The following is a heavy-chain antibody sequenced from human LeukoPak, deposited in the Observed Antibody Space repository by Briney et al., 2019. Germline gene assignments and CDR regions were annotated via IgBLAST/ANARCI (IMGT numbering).Heavy chain of an antibody. V-gene: IGHV3-30*04. J-gene: IGHJ4*02. CDR3: ARDPRSSGYFFDY. Sequence: SGGSLRLSRAASGFTFGNYAMNWVRQAPGKGLEWVTVISYDATNENYADSVKGRFTISRDNSKNTLYLQMNSLRPEDTAVYYCARDPRSSGYFFDYWGQGTLVTVSS. CDR2: ISYDATNE. D-gene: IGHD3-22*01. CDR1: GFTFGNYA.